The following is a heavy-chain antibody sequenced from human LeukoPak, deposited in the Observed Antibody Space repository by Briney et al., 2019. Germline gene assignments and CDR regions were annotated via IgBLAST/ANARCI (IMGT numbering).Heavy chain of an antibody. J-gene: IGHJ4*02. D-gene: IGHD5-18*01. V-gene: IGHV3-23*01. CDR1: GFTFSSYA. Sequence: GGSPRLSCAASGFTFSSYAMNWVRQTPGKGLEWVSTARASGSATYYADSVKGRFAISRDDSKSTLYLQMTNLRAEDTALYYCAKRYGNAWYQFDYWGRGTLVTVSS. CDR3: AKRYGNAWYQFDY. CDR2: ARASGSAT.